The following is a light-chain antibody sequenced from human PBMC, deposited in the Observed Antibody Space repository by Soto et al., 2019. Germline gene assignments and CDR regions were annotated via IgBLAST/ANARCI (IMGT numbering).Light chain of an antibody. J-gene: IGLJ2*01. CDR3: SSYTSSSRV. V-gene: IGLV2-14*01. CDR2: DVS. Sequence: QSALTQPASVSGSPGQSITISCIGTSSDVGGYNYVSWYQQHPGKAPKLMIYDVSNRPSGVSNRFSGSKSGNTVSLTISGLQAEDEADYYCSSYTSSSRVFGGGTKVTVL. CDR1: SSDVGGYNY.